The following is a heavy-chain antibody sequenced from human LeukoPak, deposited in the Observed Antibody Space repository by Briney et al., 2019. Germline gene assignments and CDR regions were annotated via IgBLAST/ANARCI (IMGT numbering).Heavy chain of an antibody. CDR1: GGSFSGYY. CDR3: ARGPYYYDKFDY. Sequence: PSETLSLTCAVYGGSFSGYYWSWIRQPPGKGLEWIGEINHSGSTNYNPSLKSRVTISVDTSKNQFSLKLSSVTAADTAVYYCARGPYYYDKFDYWGQGTQVTVSS. D-gene: IGHD3-22*01. CDR2: INHSGST. J-gene: IGHJ4*02. V-gene: IGHV4-34*01.